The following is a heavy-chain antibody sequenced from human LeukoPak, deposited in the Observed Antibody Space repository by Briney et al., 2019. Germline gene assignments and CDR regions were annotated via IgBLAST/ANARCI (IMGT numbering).Heavy chain of an antibody. CDR3: TTVPIFGVVITLYYFDY. CDR2: IKSKADGGTT. J-gene: IGHJ4*02. CDR1: GFTFSNAW. V-gene: IGHV3-15*01. D-gene: IGHD3-3*01. Sequence: GGSLRLSCAASGFTFSNAWMSWVRQAPGKGLEWVGRIKSKADGGTTDYAAPVKGRFTISRDDSKNTLYLQMNSLKTEDTAVYYCTTVPIFGVVITLYYFDYWGQGTLVTVSS.